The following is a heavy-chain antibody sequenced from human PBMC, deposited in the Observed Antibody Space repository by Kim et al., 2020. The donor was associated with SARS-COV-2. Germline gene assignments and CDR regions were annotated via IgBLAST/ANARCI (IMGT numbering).Heavy chain of an antibody. D-gene: IGHD3-10*02. J-gene: IGHJ4*02. Sequence: GGSLRLSCAASGFTFSSYWMHWVRQAPGKGLVWVSRINSDGSSTSYADSVKGRFTISRDNAKNTLYLQMNSLRAEDTAVYYCAREVAPVRGVIIKRGFFDYWGQGTLVTVSS. CDR1: GFTFSSYW. V-gene: IGHV3-74*01. CDR3: AREVAPVRGVIIKRGFFDY. CDR2: INSDGSST.